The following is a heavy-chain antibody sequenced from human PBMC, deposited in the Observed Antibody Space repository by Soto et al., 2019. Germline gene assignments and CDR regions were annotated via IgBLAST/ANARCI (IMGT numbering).Heavy chain of an antibody. CDR1: GGSFSGYY. V-gene: IGHV4-34*01. CDR2: INHSGST. Sequence: SETLSLTCAVYGGSFSGYYWSWIRQPPGKGLEWIGEINHSGSTNYNPSLKSRVTISVDTSKNQFSLKLSSVTAADTAVYYCARGIVVATIRAFDIWGQGTMVTVSS. D-gene: IGHD5-12*01. CDR3: ARGIVVATIRAFDI. J-gene: IGHJ3*02.